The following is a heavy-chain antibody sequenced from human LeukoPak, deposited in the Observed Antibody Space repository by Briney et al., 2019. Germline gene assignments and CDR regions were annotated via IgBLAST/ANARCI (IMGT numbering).Heavy chain of an antibody. D-gene: IGHD1-26*01. CDR3: VRDRVGPDY. J-gene: IGHJ4*02. V-gene: IGHV3-74*03. CDR2: ITDDATT. CDR1: GFTFASYA. Sequence: GGSLRLSCAAYGFTFASYAMSRVRQAPGTGLVWVSRITDDATTTYADSVRGRFTISRDNAKNILYLQMNSLRAEDTAVYYCVRDRVGPDYWGQGTLVTVSS.